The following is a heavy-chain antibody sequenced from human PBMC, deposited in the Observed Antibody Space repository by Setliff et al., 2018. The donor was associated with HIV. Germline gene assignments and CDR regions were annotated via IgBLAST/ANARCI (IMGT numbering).Heavy chain of an antibody. J-gene: IGHJ4*02. D-gene: IGHD2-21*02. CDR3: ARSSRGSLRDLDY. CDR1: GGSISSYY. Sequence: SETLSLTCTVSGGSISSYYWSWIRQPPGKGLEWIGYIYYSGSTNYNPSLKSRVTISVDTSKNQFSLQLSSVTAADTAVYYCARSSRGSLRDLDYWGPGTLVTVSS. CDR2: IYYSGST. V-gene: IGHV4-59*01.